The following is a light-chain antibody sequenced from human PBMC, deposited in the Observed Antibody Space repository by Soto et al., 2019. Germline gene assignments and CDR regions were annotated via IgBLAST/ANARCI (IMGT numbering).Light chain of an antibody. Sequence: SVFAQSPSPLSLPPGERATLSCRASQSVSSSYLAWYQQKPGQAPRLLMYGASSRATGIPDRFSGSGSGTDFTLTISRLEPEDFAVYYCQQYGSSRWTLGQGTKV. CDR3: QQYGSSRWT. CDR2: GAS. V-gene: IGKV3-20*01. CDR1: QSVSSSY. J-gene: IGKJ1*01.